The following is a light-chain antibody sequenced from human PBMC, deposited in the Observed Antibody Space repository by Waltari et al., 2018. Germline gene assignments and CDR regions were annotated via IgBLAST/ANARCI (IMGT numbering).Light chain of an antibody. V-gene: IGKV2-29*02. CDR3: MQGLLPPLT. CDR1: QSLLYSDGKTS. CDR2: DVS. J-gene: IGKJ4*01. Sequence: IVMTQTPPSLSVTPGQSASISCKSNQSLLYSDGKTSLHWYLQRPGQSPQLLIYDVSSRFAGVPDRINGRGSGTDFKLEISRVEAEDVGVYYCMQGLLPPLTFGGGTKVEIK.